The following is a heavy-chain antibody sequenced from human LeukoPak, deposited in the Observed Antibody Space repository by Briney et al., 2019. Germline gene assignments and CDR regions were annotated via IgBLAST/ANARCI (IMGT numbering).Heavy chain of an antibody. J-gene: IGHJ4*02. V-gene: IGHV3-9*01. CDR1: GFTFDDYA. CDR2: ISWNSGSI. CDR3: ARDRSGSPLGY. Sequence: PGGSLRLSCAASGFTFDDYAMHWVRQAPGKGLEWVSGISWNSGSIGYADSVKGRFTISRDNAKNSLYLQMNSLRAEDTAVYYCARDRSGSPLGYWGQGTLVTVSS. D-gene: IGHD1-26*01.